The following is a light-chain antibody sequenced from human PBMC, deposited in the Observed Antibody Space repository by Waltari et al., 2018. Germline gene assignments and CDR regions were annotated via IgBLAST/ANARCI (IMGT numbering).Light chain of an antibody. Sequence: QSALTQPRSVSGSPGQSVTISCPGTSSDVGGYSYVSWYQQHPGKAPKLMIYDVSKRPSGVPDRFSGSKSANTASLTISGLQAEDEADYYCCSYAGSYTFVFGGGTKLTVL. CDR3: CSYAGSYTFV. V-gene: IGLV2-11*01. CDR2: DVS. CDR1: SSDVGGYSY. J-gene: IGLJ3*02.